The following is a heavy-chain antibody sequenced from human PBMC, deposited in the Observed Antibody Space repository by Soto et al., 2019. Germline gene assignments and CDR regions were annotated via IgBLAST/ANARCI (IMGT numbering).Heavy chain of an antibody. Sequence: GSLRHCNAASGFNFGGSAMHWVRKASGKGLEWVGRIRNKANSYATAYAASLKGRFTISRDDSRNTAYLQMYSLQTEDTAVYYCTRENSGYDPPFDYWGQGTLVTVSS. V-gene: IGHV3-73*01. CDR2: IRNKANSYAT. J-gene: IGHJ4*02. CDR1: GFNFGGSA. D-gene: IGHD5-12*01. CDR3: TRENSGYDPPFDY.